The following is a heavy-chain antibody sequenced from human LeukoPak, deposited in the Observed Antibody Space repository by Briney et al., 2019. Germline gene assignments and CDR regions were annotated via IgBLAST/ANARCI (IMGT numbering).Heavy chain of an antibody. D-gene: IGHD3-3*01. CDR1: GFTFSSYA. CDR3: ARDQHYYDFWSGYPYYFDY. Sequence: GGSLRLSCSASGFTFSSYAMHWVRQAPGKGLEYVSAISSNGGSTYYADSVKGRFTISRDNAKNSLYLQMNSLRAEDTAVYYCARDQHYYDFWSGYPYYFDYWGQGTLVTVSS. V-gene: IGHV3-64*04. J-gene: IGHJ4*02. CDR2: ISSNGGST.